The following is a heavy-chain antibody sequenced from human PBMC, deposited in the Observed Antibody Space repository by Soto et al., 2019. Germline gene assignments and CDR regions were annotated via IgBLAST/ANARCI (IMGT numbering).Heavy chain of an antibody. CDR2: ISYDGSNK. V-gene: IGHV3-30*18. D-gene: IGHD3-10*01. J-gene: IGHJ4*02. Sequence: GGSLRLSCAASGFTFSSYGMHGVRQAPGKGLEWVAVISYDGSNKYYADSVKGRFTISRDNSKNTLYLQMNSLRAEDTAVYYCAKAAVSRWFGDYYFDYWGQGTLVTVSS. CDR1: GFTFSSYG. CDR3: AKAAVSRWFGDYYFDY.